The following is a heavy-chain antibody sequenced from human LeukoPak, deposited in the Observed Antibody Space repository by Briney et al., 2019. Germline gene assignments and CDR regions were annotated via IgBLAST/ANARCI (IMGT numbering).Heavy chain of an antibody. V-gene: IGHV5-51*01. D-gene: IGHD2-2*02. CDR1: GYRFTNYW. Sequence: GESLKISCQGSGYRFTNYWIGWVRQMPGKGLEWMGIMYPGDSDTRYSPSFQGQVTISADKSICTAYLQWSSLKASDTAMYYCAIGGDSSTSCYRCFNYWGQGTLVTVSS. CDR3: AIGGDSSTSCYRCFNY. CDR2: MYPGDSDT. J-gene: IGHJ4*02.